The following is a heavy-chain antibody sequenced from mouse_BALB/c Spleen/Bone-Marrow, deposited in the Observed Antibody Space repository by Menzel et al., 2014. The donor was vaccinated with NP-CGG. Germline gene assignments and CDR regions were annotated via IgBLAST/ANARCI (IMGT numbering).Heavy chain of an antibody. D-gene: IGHD2-1*01. CDR1: GFDFSRYW. J-gene: IGHJ2*01. V-gene: IGHV4-1*02. Sequence: EVQGVESGGGLVQPGGSLKLSCAASGFDFSRYWMSWVRQAPGKGQEWIGEINPDSSTINYTPSLKDKFIISRDNAKNTLCLQMSKVRSEDTAVYYCARQGYYGKGDYWGQGTTLTVSS. CDR3: ARQGYYGKGDY. CDR2: INPDSSTI.